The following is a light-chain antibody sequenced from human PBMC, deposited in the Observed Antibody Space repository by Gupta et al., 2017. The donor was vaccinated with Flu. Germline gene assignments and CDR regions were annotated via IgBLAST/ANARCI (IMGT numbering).Light chain of an antibody. Sequence: PSSLSASVGDRVTITCRASQSISTYLHWYQQKPGKAPKLLIYAASSLQSGVPSRFSGSGSGTDFTLTISSLQPEDFAAYYCQQTYRTPRTFGQGTKVEIQ. CDR2: AAS. J-gene: IGKJ1*01. CDR3: QQTYRTPRT. V-gene: IGKV1-39*01. CDR1: QSISTY.